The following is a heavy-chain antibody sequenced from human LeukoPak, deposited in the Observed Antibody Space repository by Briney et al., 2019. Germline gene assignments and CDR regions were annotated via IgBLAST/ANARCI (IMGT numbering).Heavy chain of an antibody. CDR1: GGSINSYY. Sequence: SETLSLTCTVSGGSINSYYWSWIRHPPGKGLEWIGYVYYTGSTNYSPSLKSRVTISVDTSKNQLSLKLTSVTAADTAVYYCAREDSSSRFDYWGQGSLVTVSS. D-gene: IGHD6-13*01. V-gene: IGHV4-59*01. J-gene: IGHJ4*02. CDR2: VYYTGST. CDR3: AREDSSSRFDY.